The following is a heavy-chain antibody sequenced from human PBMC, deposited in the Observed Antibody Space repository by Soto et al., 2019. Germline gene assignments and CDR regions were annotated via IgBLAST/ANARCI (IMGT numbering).Heavy chain of an antibody. CDR1: GYTFTSYA. CDR2: INAGNGNT. D-gene: IGHD3-9*01. V-gene: IGHV1-3*01. Sequence: GASVKVSCKASGYTFTSYAMHWVRQAPGQRLEWMGWINAGNGNTKYSQKFQGRVTITRDTSASTAYMELSSLRSEDTAVYYCARDIGPSPDITIYWYYFDYWGQGTLVTVSS. CDR3: ARDIGPSPDITIYWYYFDY. J-gene: IGHJ4*02.